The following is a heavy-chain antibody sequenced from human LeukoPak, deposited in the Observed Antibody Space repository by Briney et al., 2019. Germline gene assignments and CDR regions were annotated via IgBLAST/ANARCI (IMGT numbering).Heavy chain of an antibody. J-gene: IGHJ4*02. CDR3: ASGHYYDSSGYGY. CDR1: GYTFTGYY. CDR2: INPNSGGT. V-gene: IGHV1-2*02. Sequence: ASVKVSCKASGYTFTGYYMHWVRQAPGHGLEWMGWINPNSGGTNYAQKFQGRVTMTRDTSISTAYMELSRLRSDDTAVYYCASGHYYDSSGYGYWGQGTLVTVSS. D-gene: IGHD3-22*01.